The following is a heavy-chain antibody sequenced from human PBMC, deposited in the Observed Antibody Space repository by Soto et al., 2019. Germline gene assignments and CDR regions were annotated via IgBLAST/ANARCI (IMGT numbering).Heavy chain of an antibody. D-gene: IGHD4-4*01. J-gene: IGHJ5*02. Sequence: WASVKVSCKASGYTFTNYGITWVRQAPGQGLEWMGWINADYGNTNYEQKFQGRVTMTTDTSTNTAYMELRSLRSDDTAVYYCARKSLSNFNWFDPWGQGTLVTVSS. V-gene: IGHV1-18*04. CDR2: INADYGNT. CDR3: ARKSLSNFNWFDP. CDR1: GYTFTNYG.